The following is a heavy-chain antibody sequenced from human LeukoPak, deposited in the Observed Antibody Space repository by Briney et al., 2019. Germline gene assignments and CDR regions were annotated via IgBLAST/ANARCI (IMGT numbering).Heavy chain of an antibody. CDR2: INAGNGNT. D-gene: IGHD3-3*01. CDR3: ARGLTLEYYDFSGDWFDP. J-gene: IGHJ5*02. Sequence: ASVKVSCKASGYTFTSYSVHWGRQAPGQRLEWMGWINAGNGNTKYSQKFQGRVTMTRDTSTSTVYVELSSLRSEDTAVYYCARGLTLEYYDFSGDWFDPWGQGTLVTVSS. V-gene: IGHV1-3*01. CDR1: GYTFTSYS.